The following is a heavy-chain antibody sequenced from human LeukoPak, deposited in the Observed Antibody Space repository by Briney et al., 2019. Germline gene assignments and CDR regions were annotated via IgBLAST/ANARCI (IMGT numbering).Heavy chain of an antibody. V-gene: IGHV1-2*02. CDR2: INPNSGGT. D-gene: IGHD2-8*01. Sequence: ASVNVSFKASVYTFTFYYMHWVRQAPGQGLEWMGWINPNSGGTNYAQKFQGRVTMTRDTSISTAYMELSRLRSDDTAVYYCARDRSGYCTNGVCSSHPYYYYYYMDVWGKGTTVTVSS. J-gene: IGHJ6*03. CDR3: ARDRSGYCTNGVCSSHPYYYYYYMDV. CDR1: VYTFTFYY.